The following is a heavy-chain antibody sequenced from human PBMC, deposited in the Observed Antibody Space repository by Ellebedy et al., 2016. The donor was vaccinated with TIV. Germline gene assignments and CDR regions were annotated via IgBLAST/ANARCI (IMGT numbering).Heavy chain of an antibody. D-gene: IGHD3-3*01. CDR2: ISYDGSNK. CDR1: GFTFSSYG. J-gene: IGHJ6*02. V-gene: IGHV3-30*03. CDR3: ERNYDFWAYYYGMDV. Sequence: PGGSLRLSCAASGFTFSSYGMHWVRQAPGKGLEWVAVISYDGSNKYYADSVKGRFTISRDNSKNTLYLQMNSLRAEDTAVYYCERNYDFWAYYYGMDVWGQGTTVTVSS.